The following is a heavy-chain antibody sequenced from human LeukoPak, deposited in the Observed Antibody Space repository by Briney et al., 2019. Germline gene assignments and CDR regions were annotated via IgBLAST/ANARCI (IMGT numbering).Heavy chain of an antibody. J-gene: IGHJ4*02. V-gene: IGHV3-7*03. CDR3: AKDRSSSTIAVRGGY. Sequence: PGGSLRLSCAASGFNFSDFWMTWVRQTPGKGLQWVANIKEDGGEEYHVDSVKGRFAISRDNSKNTLYLQMTSLRAEDTALYYCAKDRSSSTIAVRGGYWGQGTLVTVSS. CDR1: GFNFSDFW. D-gene: IGHD6-19*01. CDR2: IKEDGGEE.